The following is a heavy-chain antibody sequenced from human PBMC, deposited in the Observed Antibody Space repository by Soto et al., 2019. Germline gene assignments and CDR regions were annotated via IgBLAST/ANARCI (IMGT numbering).Heavy chain of an antibody. CDR2: IFYNGNT. V-gene: IGHV4-39*01. Sequence: QLQLQESGPGLVKPSETLSLTCTVSGGSIDSSTYYWGWIRQPPGKGLEWIGSIFYNGNTFYNPSLKSRIPISVAAPKTQFSLKLSSVTAADTAVYYCARHSTGYYYSWFDPWGQGTLVTVSS. CDR3: ARHSTGYYYSWFDP. D-gene: IGHD3-22*01. J-gene: IGHJ5*02. CDR1: GGSIDSSTYY.